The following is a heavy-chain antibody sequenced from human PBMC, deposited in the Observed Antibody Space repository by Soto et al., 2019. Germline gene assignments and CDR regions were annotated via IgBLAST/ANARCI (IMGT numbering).Heavy chain of an antibody. CDR1: GGSISSGGSS. V-gene: IGHV4-30-2*01. CDR2: IYHSGST. J-gene: IGHJ4*02. D-gene: IGHD3-22*01. CDR3: ARGAVVNFDS. Sequence: SETLSLTCAVSGGSISSGGSSWTWIRQPPGKGLEWIGYIYHSGSTYYDPSLKSRVTISVDRSKNQFSLKLTSVTAADTAVYYCARGAVVNFDSWGQGTLVTVSS.